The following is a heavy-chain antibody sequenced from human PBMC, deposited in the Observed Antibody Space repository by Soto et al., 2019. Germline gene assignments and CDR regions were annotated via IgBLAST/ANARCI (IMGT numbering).Heavy chain of an antibody. V-gene: IGHV3-23*01. CDR3: AKMPEIAVAGWPWGTLIDF. CDR1: GFTFSSYA. J-gene: IGHJ4*02. Sequence: GGSLRLSCAASGFTFSSYAMSWVRQAPGKGLEWVSAISGSGGSTYYADSVKGRFTISRDNSKNTLYLQMNSLRAEDTAVYYCAKMPEIAVAGWPWGTLIDFPGQGTLVTVSS. D-gene: IGHD6-19*01. CDR2: ISGSGGST.